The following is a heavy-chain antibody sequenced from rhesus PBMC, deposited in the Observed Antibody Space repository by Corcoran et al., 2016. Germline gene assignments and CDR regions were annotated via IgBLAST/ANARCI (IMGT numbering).Heavy chain of an antibody. V-gene: IGHV4S14*01. Sequence: QVQLQESGPGLVKPSETLSLPCAVSGYSISSGSYWGWIRQPPGKGLEWIGSFYGSGGRNYLNPSLKSRVTLSVDTSKNQFSLKLSSVTAADTAVYYCARVGSSWSEWDTVGTEWYFDLWGPGTPITISS. D-gene: IGHD5-42*01. CDR2: FYGSGGRN. J-gene: IGHJ2*01. CDR1: GYSISSGSY. CDR3: ARVGSSWSEWDTVGTEWYFDL.